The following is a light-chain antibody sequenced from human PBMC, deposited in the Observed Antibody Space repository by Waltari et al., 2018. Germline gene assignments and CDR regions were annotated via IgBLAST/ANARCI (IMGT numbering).Light chain of an antibody. Sequence: EIVLTQSPGSPSSSPGERVTLSCRASQSVSRALAWYQKKPGQAPRLLIFGASNRATGIPDRFSGSGSETDFSLTISRLEPEDFAVYYCQHYVRLPATFGRGTKVEIK. CDR1: QSVSRA. CDR2: GAS. V-gene: IGKV3-20*01. CDR3: QHYVRLPAT. J-gene: IGKJ1*01.